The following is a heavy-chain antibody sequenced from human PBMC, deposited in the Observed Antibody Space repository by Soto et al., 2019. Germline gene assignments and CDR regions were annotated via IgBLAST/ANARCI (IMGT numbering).Heavy chain of an antibody. CDR2: IDSGSLYK. D-gene: IGHD4-17*01. J-gene: IGHJ4*02. CDR3: ARGLLYGGDPPQYDY. Sequence: PGGSLRLSCAASGFTFSDYYMSWFRRAPGKGLEWLSYIDSGSLYKNYADSVKGRSTISRDNAQNTLYLELNSLKVEDTATYFCARGLLYGGDPPQYDYWGQGTGVTVSS. V-gene: IGHV3-11*05. CDR1: GFTFSDYY.